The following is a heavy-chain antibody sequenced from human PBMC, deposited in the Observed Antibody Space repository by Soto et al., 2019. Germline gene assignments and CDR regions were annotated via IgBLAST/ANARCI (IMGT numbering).Heavy chain of an antibody. Sequence: QVQLVQSGAEEKKPGASVKVSCKASGYTFTSYAMHWVRQAPGQRLEWMGWINAGNGNTKYSQKFQGRVTITRDTSASTAYMDLSSLRSEDTAMYYCARSIVVVTALDYWGQGTLVTVSS. CDR3: ARSIVVVTALDY. D-gene: IGHD2-21*02. V-gene: IGHV1-3*05. CDR2: INAGNGNT. CDR1: GYTFTSYA. J-gene: IGHJ4*02.